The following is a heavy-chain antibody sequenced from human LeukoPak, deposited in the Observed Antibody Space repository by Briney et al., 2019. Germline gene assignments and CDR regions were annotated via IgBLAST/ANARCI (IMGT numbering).Heavy chain of an antibody. CDR3: ARAGYSSSWYPPRGWFDP. J-gene: IGHJ5*02. CDR1: GFTFSSYG. Sequence: GRSLRLSCAASGFTFSSYGMHWVRQAPGKGLEWVAVIWYDGSNKYYADSVKGRFTISRDNSKNTLYLQMNSLRAEDTAVYYCARAGYSSSWYPPRGWFDPWGQGTLVTVSS. V-gene: IGHV3-33*01. D-gene: IGHD6-13*01. CDR2: IWYDGSNK.